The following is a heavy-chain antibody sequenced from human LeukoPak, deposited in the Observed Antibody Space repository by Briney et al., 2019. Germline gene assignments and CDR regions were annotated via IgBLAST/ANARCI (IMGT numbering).Heavy chain of an antibody. Sequence: SETLSLTCAVYGWTFSGYYWSWIRQPPGKGLEWIGEINHSGSTNYNPCLISRVTISVDTTKNQFSLKLITVTAADTAVYYRARGFLSAAAGTWFEPWGQGTLVTVSS. V-gene: IGHV4-34*01. J-gene: IGHJ5*02. CDR2: INHSGST. CDR1: GWTFSGYY. D-gene: IGHD6-13*01. CDR3: ARGFLSAAAGTWFEP.